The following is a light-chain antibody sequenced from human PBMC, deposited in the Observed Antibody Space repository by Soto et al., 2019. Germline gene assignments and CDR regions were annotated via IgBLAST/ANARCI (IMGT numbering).Light chain of an antibody. Sequence: AIQMTQTPSSLSASVGARVPLTCRGRPGLRQDLGWYQQKPGKAPKLLIYAPSSLQSGVPSRFRGRGSGTYFTLTISSLQPEYFATYYCLQDYNYPYTFGQGTKLEIK. CDR2: APS. CDR1: PGLRQD. CDR3: LQDYNYPYT. J-gene: IGKJ2*01. V-gene: IGKV1-6*01.